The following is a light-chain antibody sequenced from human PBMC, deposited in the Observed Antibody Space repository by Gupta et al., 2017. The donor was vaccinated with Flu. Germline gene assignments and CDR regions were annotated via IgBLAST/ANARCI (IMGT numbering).Light chain of an antibody. Sequence: QSALTQPASVSGSPGQSLTISCTGTNSDVGGFDYVSWYQQHPGKVPKLMIYEVSNRPSGVSNRFSGSKSGNTASLTISGLQAEDEADYYCASYRSSSTKYVFGSGTTVTVL. CDR1: NSDVGGFDY. CDR3: ASYRSSSTKYV. V-gene: IGLV2-14*01. J-gene: IGLJ1*01. CDR2: EVS.